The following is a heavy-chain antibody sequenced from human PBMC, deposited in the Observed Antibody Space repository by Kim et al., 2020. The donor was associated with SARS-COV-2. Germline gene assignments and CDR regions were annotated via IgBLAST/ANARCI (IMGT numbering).Heavy chain of an antibody. CDR2: ISSSGSTI. Sequence: GGSLRLSCAASGFTFSDYYMSWIRQAPGKGLEWVSYISSSGSTIYYADSVKGRFTISRDNAKNSLYLQMNSLRAEDTAVYYCAREMEILWPNRADYWGQGTLVTVSS. J-gene: IGHJ4*02. V-gene: IGHV3-11*01. CDR1: GFTFSDYY. CDR3: AREMEILWPNRADY. D-gene: IGHD3-3*01.